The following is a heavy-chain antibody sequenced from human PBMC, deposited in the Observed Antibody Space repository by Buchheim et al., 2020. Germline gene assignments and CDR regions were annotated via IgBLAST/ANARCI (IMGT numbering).Heavy chain of an antibody. CDR1: GGSMGSNTYY. CDR2: IYYSGST. V-gene: IGHV4-31*03. D-gene: IGHD3-3*01. CDR3: ARGGVLEWLLSWLDP. J-gene: IGHJ5*02. Sequence: QVQLQESGPGLVKPLQTLSLTCTFSGGSMGSNTYYWSWIRQHPGKGPEWIGYIYYSGSTSYNPSLKSRVTISVDTSKNQFSLELGSVTAADTAVYYCARGGVLEWLLSWLDPWGQGTL.